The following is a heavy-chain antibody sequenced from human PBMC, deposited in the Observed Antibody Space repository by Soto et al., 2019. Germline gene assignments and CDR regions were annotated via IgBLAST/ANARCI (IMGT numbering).Heavy chain of an antibody. CDR3: AHRPYPGNSFDY. Sequence: QITLKESGPTLVKPTQTLTLTCTFSGFSLSTSGVGVGWIRQPPGQALEWLALIYLADDKRYSPSPKSRRTNXKXXSKNHVALTMTNMDPVDTATYYCAHRPYPGNSFDYWGQGTLVTVSS. V-gene: IGHV2-5*02. D-gene: IGHD2-2*01. CDR2: IYLADDK. J-gene: IGHJ4*02. CDR1: GFSLSTSGVG.